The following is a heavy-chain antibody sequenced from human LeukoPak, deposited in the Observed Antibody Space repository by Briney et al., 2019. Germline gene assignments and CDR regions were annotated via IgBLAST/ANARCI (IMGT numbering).Heavy chain of an antibody. CDR2: FDPEDGET. CDR3: ATDPEMATIRGDAFDI. Sequence: ASVKVSCKVSGYTLTELSMHWVRQAPGKGLEWMGGFDPEDGETIYAQKFQGRVTVTEDTSTDTAYMELSSLRSEDTAVYYCATDPEMATIRGDAFDIWGQGTMVTVSS. V-gene: IGHV1-24*01. J-gene: IGHJ3*02. CDR1: GYTLTELS. D-gene: IGHD5-24*01.